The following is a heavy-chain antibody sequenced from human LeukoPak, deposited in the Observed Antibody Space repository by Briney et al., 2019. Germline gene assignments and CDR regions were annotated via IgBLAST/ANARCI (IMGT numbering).Heavy chain of an antibody. V-gene: IGHV3-48*04. CDR2: IGPSGSNI. J-gene: IGHJ6*03. D-gene: IGHD1-26*01. CDR1: GFTFGIYA. Sequence: GGSLRLSCAASGFTFGIYAVNWVRQAPGKGLEWVSYIGPSGSNIYYADSVKVRFTISRDNAKNSLYLQMNSLRAEDTAVYYCARGGGSYFSYYYYYMDVWGKGTTVTISS. CDR3: ARGGGSYFSYYYYYMDV.